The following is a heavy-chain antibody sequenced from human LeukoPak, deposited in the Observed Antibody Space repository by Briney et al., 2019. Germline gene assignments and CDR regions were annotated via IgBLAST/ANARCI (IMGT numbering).Heavy chain of an antibody. Sequence: SEKVSCKASGGTFSSYAISWVRQAPGQGLEWMGRIIPILGIANYAQKFQGRVTITADKSTSTAYMELSSLRSEDTAVYYCARVGRGITVTTGPLDYWGQGTLVTVSS. CDR1: GGTFSSYA. CDR2: IIPILGIA. CDR3: ARVGRGITVTTGPLDY. V-gene: IGHV1-69*04. D-gene: IGHD4-17*01. J-gene: IGHJ4*02.